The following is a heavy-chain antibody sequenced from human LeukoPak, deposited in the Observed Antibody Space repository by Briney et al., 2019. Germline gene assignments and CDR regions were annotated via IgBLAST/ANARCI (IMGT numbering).Heavy chain of an antibody. V-gene: IGHV3-23*01. CDR3: AKPQQLANFEI. J-gene: IGHJ4*02. D-gene: IGHD6-13*01. CDR1: GFIFSSYA. CDR2: ISASGGST. Sequence: GGSLCLSCAASGFIFSSYAMTWVRQAPGKGLEWVSAISASGGSTYYADSVKGRFTISRDNSKDTLYLQMSSLRVEDTAVYYCAKPQQLANFEICGQGNLVTVSS.